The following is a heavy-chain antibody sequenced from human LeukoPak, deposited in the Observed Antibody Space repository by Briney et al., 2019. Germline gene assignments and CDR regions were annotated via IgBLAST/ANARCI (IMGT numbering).Heavy chain of an antibody. Sequence: SETLSLTCNVSGGSIGSRSFYWGSIRQPPGKGLEFIGSIDHSGNTNYNSSLKSRVTISADTSRNQFSLKLRSVTAADTAVYYCARRTSGGYSGYIDRWGQGTLVSVSS. CDR2: IDHSGNT. CDR3: ARRTSGGYSGYIDR. CDR1: GGSIGSRSFY. V-gene: IGHV4-39*01. J-gene: IGHJ5*02. D-gene: IGHD5-12*01.